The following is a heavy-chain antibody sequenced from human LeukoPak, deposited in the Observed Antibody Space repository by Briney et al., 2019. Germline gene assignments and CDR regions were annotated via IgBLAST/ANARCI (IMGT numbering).Heavy chain of an antibody. CDR1: GFNFTTYW. CDR2: IKQDGSEK. V-gene: IGHV3-7*05. J-gene: IGHJ4*02. D-gene: IGHD6-19*01. CDR3: ARVRLGSLDY. Sequence: GGSLRLSCAASGFNFTTYWMTWVRQAPGKGLEWVANIKQDGSEKYYVDSVKGRFTISRDNAKNSLYLQMNSLRAEDTAVYYCARVRLGSLDYWGQGTLVTVSS.